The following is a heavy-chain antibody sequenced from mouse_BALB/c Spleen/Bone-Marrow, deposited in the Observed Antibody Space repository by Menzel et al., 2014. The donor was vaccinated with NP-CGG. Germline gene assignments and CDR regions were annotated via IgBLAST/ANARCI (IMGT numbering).Heavy chain of an antibody. CDR1: GYTFSSYV. CDR3: ARRRDDGYYRWDY. Sequence: EVQLQQSGPELVKPGASVKMSCKASGYTFSSYVMRWVKQKPGQGLEWIGGINPYNGGTKYNEKFKGKATLTSDKSSSTASMELSSLTSEDSAVYYCARRRDDGYYRWDYWGQGTTLTVSS. V-gene: IGHV1-14*01. J-gene: IGHJ2*01. D-gene: IGHD2-3*01. CDR2: INPYNGGT.